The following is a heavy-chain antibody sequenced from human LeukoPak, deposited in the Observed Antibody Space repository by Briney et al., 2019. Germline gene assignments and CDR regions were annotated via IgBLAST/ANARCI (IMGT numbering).Heavy chain of an antibody. J-gene: IGHJ4*02. CDR2: VFYTRYT. V-gene: IGHV4-59*08. CDR1: VGSISSHY. D-gene: IGHD3-3*01. Sequence: SETLSLTCTDSVGSISSHYLNWIRQPPGKGLEWIGYVFYTRYTNYNPSLKSLVTISLDTSKKQFSLRLSSVTAADTAVYYCATFGASGPSYWGQGTLVTVSS. CDR3: ATFGASGPSY.